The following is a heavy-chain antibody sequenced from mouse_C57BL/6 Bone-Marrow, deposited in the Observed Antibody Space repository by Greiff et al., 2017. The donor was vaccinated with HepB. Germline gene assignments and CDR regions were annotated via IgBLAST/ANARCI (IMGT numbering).Heavy chain of an antibody. Sequence: VQLQQSGAELVRPGTSVKVSCKASGYAFTNYLIEWVKQRPGQGLEWIGVINPGSGGTNYNEKFKGKATLNADKSSSTAYMQLSSLTAEDSAVYYCAREGLYYGSSWWYFDVWGTGTTVTVSS. CDR3: AREGLYYGSSWWYFDV. V-gene: IGHV1-54*01. J-gene: IGHJ1*03. CDR1: GYAFTNYL. D-gene: IGHD1-1*01. CDR2: INPGSGGT.